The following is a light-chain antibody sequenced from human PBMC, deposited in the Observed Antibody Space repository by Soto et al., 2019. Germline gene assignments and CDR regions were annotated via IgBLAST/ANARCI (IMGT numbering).Light chain of an antibody. CDR2: EVN. Sequence: SALTQPASVSGSPGQSITISCTGTSSDVGGYIYVSWYQHHPGKAPKLMIYEVNNRPSGVSNRFSGSKSGNTASLTISGLQAEDEADYYCSSFASTYTLLFGGGTKLTVL. V-gene: IGLV2-14*01. CDR1: SSDVGGYIY. CDR3: SSFASTYTLL. J-gene: IGLJ2*01.